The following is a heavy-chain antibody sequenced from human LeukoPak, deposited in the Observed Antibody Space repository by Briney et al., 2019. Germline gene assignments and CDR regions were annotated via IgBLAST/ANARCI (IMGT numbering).Heavy chain of an antibody. CDR1: GGSFSGYY. Sequence: SETLSLTCAVYGGSFSGYYWSWIRQPPGKGLEWIGEINHSGSTNCNPSLKSRVTISVDTSKNQFSLKLSSVAAADTAVYYCARASLNLLDGYNYGYYYYYMDCWGKGTTVTVSS. D-gene: IGHD5-24*01. J-gene: IGHJ6*03. V-gene: IGHV4-34*01. CDR3: ARASLNLLDGYNYGYYYYYMDC. CDR2: INHSGST.